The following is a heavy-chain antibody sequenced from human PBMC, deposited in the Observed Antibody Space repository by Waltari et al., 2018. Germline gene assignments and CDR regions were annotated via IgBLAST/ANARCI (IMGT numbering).Heavy chain of an antibody. CDR3: ARGEDIVVVVAATPGADFDY. CDR1: GFTFSSYS. D-gene: IGHD2-15*01. J-gene: IGHJ4*02. CDR2: ISSSSSYI. V-gene: IGHV3-21*01. Sequence: EVQLVESGGGLVKPGGSLRLSCAASGFTFSSYSMNWVRQAPGKGLEWVSSISSSSSYIYYADSVKGRFTISRDNAKNSLYLQMNSLRAEDTAVYYCARGEDIVVVVAATPGADFDYWGQGTLVTVSS.